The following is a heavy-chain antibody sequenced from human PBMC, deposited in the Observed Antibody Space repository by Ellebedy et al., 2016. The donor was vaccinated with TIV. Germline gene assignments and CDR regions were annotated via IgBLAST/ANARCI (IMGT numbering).Heavy chain of an antibody. V-gene: IGHV3-11*01. CDR2: ISSSGNSI. CDR3: ARDTRFIDHQNNWFDP. D-gene: IGHD1-14*01. J-gene: IGHJ5*02. CDR1: GFTFSDYY. Sequence: GESLKISCAASGFTFSDYYMIWIRQAPGKGLEWVSYISSSGNSIYYADSVKGRFTISRDNAKSSLYLQMKSLRAEDTAVYYCARDTRFIDHQNNWFDPWGQGTLVTVSS.